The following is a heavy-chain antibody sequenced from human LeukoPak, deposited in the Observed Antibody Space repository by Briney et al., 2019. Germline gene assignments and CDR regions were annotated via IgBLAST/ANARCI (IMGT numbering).Heavy chain of an antibody. CDR1: GFTYSSYA. J-gene: IGHJ3*02. Sequence: GGSLRLSCVASGFTYSSYAMTWVRQAPGKGLEWVSLISSSGDNTYYADSVEGRFTISRDNSKNTLYLQMNSLRAEDTAIYYCAKSEWPDAFNIWGQGTMVTVSS. CDR3: AKSEWPDAFNI. V-gene: IGHV3-23*01. D-gene: IGHD3-3*01. CDR2: ISSSGDNT.